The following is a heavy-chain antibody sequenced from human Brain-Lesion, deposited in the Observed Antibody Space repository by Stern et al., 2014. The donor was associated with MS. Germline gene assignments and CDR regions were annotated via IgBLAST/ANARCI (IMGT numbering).Heavy chain of an antibody. J-gene: IGHJ4*02. V-gene: IGHV3-9*01. Sequence: VQLVESGGDLLQPGRSLRLSCAAFGFPFDDYALHWVRQAPGQGLEWAAGISGNSGTIGYADSGKGRFTTSRDNAYSSLYLQMNSLRPEDTALYYCARDITGSSAYFAYWGQGTLVTVSS. D-gene: IGHD1-14*01. CDR1: GFPFDDYA. CDR2: ISGNSGTI. CDR3: ARDITGSSAYFAY.